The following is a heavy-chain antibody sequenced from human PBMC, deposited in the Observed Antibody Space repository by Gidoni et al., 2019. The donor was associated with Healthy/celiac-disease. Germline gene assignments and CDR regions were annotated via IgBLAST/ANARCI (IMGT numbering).Heavy chain of an antibody. CDR1: GFTFISYG. Sequence: QVQLVASGGGVVQPGRSLRLSCSASGFTFISYGLHWVRQAAGKGLEWVAVISYDGSNKYYADSVKGRFTISRDNSKNTLYLQMNSLRAEDTAVYYCAKAQSRDYYYYYGMDVWGQGTTVTVSS. V-gene: IGHV3-30*18. CDR2: ISYDGSNK. CDR3: AKAQSRDYYYYYGMDV. D-gene: IGHD2-21*02. J-gene: IGHJ6*02.